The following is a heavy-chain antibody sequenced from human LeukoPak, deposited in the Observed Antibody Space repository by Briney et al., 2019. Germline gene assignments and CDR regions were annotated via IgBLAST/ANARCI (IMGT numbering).Heavy chain of an antibody. J-gene: IGHJ3*02. CDR3: ASGSSGYSDAFDI. CDR1: GGSISSYY. Sequence: SETLSLTCTVSGGSISSYYWSRIRQPPGKGLEWIGYIYYSGSTNYNPSLKSRVTISVDTSKNQFSLKLSSVTAADTAVYYCASGSSGYSDAFDIWGQGTMVTVSS. D-gene: IGHD3-22*01. V-gene: IGHV4-59*08. CDR2: IYYSGST.